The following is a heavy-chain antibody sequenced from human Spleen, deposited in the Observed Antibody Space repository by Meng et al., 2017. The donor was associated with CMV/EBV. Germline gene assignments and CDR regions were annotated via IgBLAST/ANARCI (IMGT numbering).Heavy chain of an antibody. CDR3: ARLGALGQYCSGGSCADY. CDR2: ISSSSSYI. J-gene: IGHJ4*02. Sequence: TFSSYRMNWVRQAPGKGLEWVSSISSSSSYIYYADSVKGRFTISRDNAKNSLYLQMNSLRAEDTAVYYCARLGALGQYCSGGSCADYWGQGTLVTVSS. V-gene: IGHV3-21*01. D-gene: IGHD2-15*01. CDR1: TFSSYR.